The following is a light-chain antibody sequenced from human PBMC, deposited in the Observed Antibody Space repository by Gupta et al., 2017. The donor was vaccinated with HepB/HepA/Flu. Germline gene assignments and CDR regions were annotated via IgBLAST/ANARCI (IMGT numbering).Light chain of an antibody. Sequence: QSVLTQPPSVSGDPGQRVTITIYNIGADYDVHWYQQLPGTAPKLLIYGDTHRPSGIPDRFSASKSGTSASLAITGLQAEDEADYYCQSYDSSLSGYVFGTGTKVTVL. CDR3: QSYDSSLSGYV. CDR2: GDT. V-gene: IGLV1-40*01. CDR1: YNIGADYD. J-gene: IGLJ1*01.